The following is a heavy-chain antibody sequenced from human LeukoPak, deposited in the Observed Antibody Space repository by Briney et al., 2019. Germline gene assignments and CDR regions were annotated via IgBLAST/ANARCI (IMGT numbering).Heavy chain of an antibody. CDR2: IYYSGST. CDR3: ARGQRRLQDY. CDR1: GGSVSSDSYF. Sequence: SETLSLTCAVSGGSVSSDSYFWTWIRQPPGKGLEWIGYIYYSGSTNYNPSLKSRVTISLDTSKSQISLKLSSVTAADTAVYYCARGQRRLQDYWGQGTLVTVSS. J-gene: IGHJ4*02. V-gene: IGHV4-61*01.